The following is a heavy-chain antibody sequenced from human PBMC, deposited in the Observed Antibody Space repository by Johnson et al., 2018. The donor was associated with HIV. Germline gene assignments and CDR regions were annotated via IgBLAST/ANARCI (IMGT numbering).Heavy chain of an antibody. CDR2: ISYDGTNK. Sequence: QVQLVESGGGLVQPGGSLRLSCAASGFTFSSYWMSWVRQAPGKGLEWVAVISYDGTNKFYADSVKCRFTISRDNSKNTMFLQMNSLRPEDTALYSCAKPPREVTVVDAFDIWGQGTMVTVSS. CDR3: AKPPREVTVVDAFDI. J-gene: IGHJ3*02. CDR1: GFTFSSYW. V-gene: IGHV3-30*18. D-gene: IGHD4-23*01.